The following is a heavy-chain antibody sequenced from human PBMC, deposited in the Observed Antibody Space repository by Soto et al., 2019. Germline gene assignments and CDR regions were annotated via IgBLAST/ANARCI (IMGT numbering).Heavy chain of an antibody. CDR1: GFTFSSYW. D-gene: IGHD2-2*02. CDR3: ARGGYCSSTSCYTGFDY. J-gene: IGHJ4*02. CDR2: IKQDGSEK. V-gene: IGHV3-7*03. Sequence: EVQLVESGGGLVQPGGSLRLSCAASGFTFSSYWMSWVRQAPGKGLEWVANIKQDGSEKYYVDSVKGRFTISRDNAKNSLYLQMNSLRAEDTAVYYCARGGYCSSTSCYTGFDYWGQGTLVTVSS.